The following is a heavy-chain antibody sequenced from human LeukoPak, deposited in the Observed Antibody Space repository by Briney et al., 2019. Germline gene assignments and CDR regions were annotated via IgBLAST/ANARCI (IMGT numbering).Heavy chain of an antibody. V-gene: IGHV4-61*10. CDR3: ARDGKQKGYYYYYYMDV. Sequence: SQTLSLTCTVSGGSISSGSYYWSWIRQPAGKGLEWIGYIYYSGSTNYNPSLKSRVTISVDTSKNQFSLKLSSVTAADTAVYYCARDGKQKGYYYYYYMDVWGKGTTVTVSS. D-gene: IGHD1-26*01. CDR2: IYYSGST. CDR1: GGSISSGSYY. J-gene: IGHJ6*03.